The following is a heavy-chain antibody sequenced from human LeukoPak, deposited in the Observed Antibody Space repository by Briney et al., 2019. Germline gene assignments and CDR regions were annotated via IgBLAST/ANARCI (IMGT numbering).Heavy chain of an antibody. V-gene: IGHV1-69*04. Sequence: SVKVSCKASGGTFSSYAISWVRQAPGQGLEWMGRIIPILGIANYAQKFQGRVTITADKSTSTAYMELSSLRSEDTAVYYCATAGYGAQARAFDIWGQGTMVTVSS. CDR1: GGTFSSYA. CDR2: IIPILGIA. D-gene: IGHD4-17*01. J-gene: IGHJ3*02. CDR3: ATAGYGAQARAFDI.